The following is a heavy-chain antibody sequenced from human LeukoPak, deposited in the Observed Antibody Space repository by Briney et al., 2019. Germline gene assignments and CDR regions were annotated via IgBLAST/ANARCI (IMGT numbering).Heavy chain of an antibody. CDR1: GGSISSSSHY. J-gene: IGHJ2*01. CDR2: MYYRGST. D-gene: IGHD3-9*01. V-gene: IGHV4-39*01. CDR3: ARQAPYDILTGYYLKGYFDL. Sequence: KPSETLSLTCTVSGGSISSSSHYWGWIRQPPGKGLEWIGSMYYRGSTYHNPSLKSRVTISVDMSKNQFSLKLSSVTAADTAVYYCARQAPYDILTGYYLKGYFDLWGRGTLVTVSS.